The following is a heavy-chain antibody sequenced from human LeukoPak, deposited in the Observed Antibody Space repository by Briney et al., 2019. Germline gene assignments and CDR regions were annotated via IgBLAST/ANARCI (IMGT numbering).Heavy chain of an antibody. CDR1: GGSISSGGYY. J-gene: IGHJ4*02. D-gene: IGHD1-26*01. V-gene: IGHV4-31*03. Sequence: PSQTLSLTCTVSGGSISSGGYYWSWIRQHPGKGLEWIGYIYYSGSTYYNPSLKSRVTVSVDTSKNQFSLKLSSVTAADTAVYYCAREPKGRGSYCYPFDYWGQGTLVTVSS. CDR3: AREPKGRGSYCYPFDY. CDR2: IYYSGST.